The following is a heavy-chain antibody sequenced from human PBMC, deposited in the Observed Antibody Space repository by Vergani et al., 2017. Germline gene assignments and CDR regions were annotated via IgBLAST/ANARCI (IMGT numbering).Heavy chain of an antibody. Sequence: QVQLQESGPGLVKPSETLSLTCTVSGGSISSYYWSWIRQPAGKGLEWIGRIYTSGSTNYNPSLKSRVTMSVDTSKNQFSLKLSSVTAADTAVYYCARTPYSSSWIGINWFDPWGQGTLVTVSS. CDR1: GGSISSYY. CDR2: IYTSGST. J-gene: IGHJ5*02. D-gene: IGHD6-13*01. CDR3: ARTPYSSSWIGINWFDP. V-gene: IGHV4-4*07.